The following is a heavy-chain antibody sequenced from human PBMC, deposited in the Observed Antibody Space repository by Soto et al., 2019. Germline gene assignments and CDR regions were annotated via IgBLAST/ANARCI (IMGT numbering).Heavy chain of an antibody. CDR3: ARGRGYSYGSFDY. V-gene: IGHV4-59*01. D-gene: IGHD5-18*01. J-gene: IGHJ4*02. CDR2: IYYSGST. CDR1: GGSISSYY. Sequence: SETLSLTCTVSGGSISSYYWSWIRQPPGKGLEWIGYIYYSGSTNYNPSLKSRVTISVDTSKNQFSLKLSSVTAADTAVYYCARGRGYSYGSFDYWGQGTLVTVSS.